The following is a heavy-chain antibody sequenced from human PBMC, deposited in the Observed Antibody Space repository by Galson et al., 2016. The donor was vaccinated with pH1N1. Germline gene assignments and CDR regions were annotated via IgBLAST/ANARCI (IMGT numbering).Heavy chain of an antibody. CDR1: GFTFSSYG. CDR3: ARKVGGLGAL. Sequence: SLRLSCAASGFTFSSYGMHWVRQAPGKGLEWVAVIWYDGSNKYYADSVKGRFTISRDNSKNSVYMQMKSLRAEDTAVYHCARKVGGLGALWGQGTLVTVSP. CDR2: IWYDGSNK. V-gene: IGHV3-33*01. D-gene: IGHD3-16*01. J-gene: IGHJ4*02.